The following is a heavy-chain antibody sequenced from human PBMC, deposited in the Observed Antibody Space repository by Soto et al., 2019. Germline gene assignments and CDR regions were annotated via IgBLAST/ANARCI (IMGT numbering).Heavy chain of an antibody. V-gene: IGHV4-4*02. J-gene: IGHJ4*02. CDR1: GGSISSSNW. CDR3: ARSVGFGSGSYYNERHLLDY. CDR2: IYHSGST. D-gene: IGHD3-10*01. Sequence: QVQLQESGPGLVKPSGTLSLTCAVSGGSISSSNWWSWVRQPPGKGLEWIGEIYHSGSTNYNPSLKSRVTISVDKSKNQFSLKLSSVTAADTAVYYCARSVGFGSGSYYNERHLLDYWGQGTLVTVSS.